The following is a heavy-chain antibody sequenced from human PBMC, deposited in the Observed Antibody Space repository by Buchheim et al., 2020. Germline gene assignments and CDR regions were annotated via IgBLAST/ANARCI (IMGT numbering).Heavy chain of an antibody. CDR2: IRYDGSNK. CDR1: GFTFSSYG. V-gene: IGHV3-30*02. D-gene: IGHD3-3*01. J-gene: IGHJ6*02. Sequence: QVQLVESRGGVVQPGRSLRLSCAASGFTFSSYGMHWVRQAPGKGLEWVAFIRYDGSNKYYADSVKGRFTISRDNSKNTLYLQMSSLRAEDTAVYHCAKDAYDFWPVGDYYYGMDVWGQGTT. CDR3: AKDAYDFWPVGDYYYGMDV.